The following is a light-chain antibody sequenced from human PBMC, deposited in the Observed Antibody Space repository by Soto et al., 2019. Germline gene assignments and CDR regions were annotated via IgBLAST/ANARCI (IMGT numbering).Light chain of an antibody. CDR1: QDISNY. CDR2: DAS. J-gene: IGKJ3*01. Sequence: DILMTQSPSSLSASVGDRVTITCQASQDISNYLNWYQQKPGKAPKLLMSDASILETGVPSRFSGGGSGTDFAFTISGRQPEDSATYYCQQYDSLLPTFGPGTKVDLK. CDR3: QQYDSLLPT. V-gene: IGKV1-33*01.